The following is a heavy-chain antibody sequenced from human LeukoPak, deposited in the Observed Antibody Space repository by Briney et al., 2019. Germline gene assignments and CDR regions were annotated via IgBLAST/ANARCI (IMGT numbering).Heavy chain of an antibody. J-gene: IGHJ5*01. CDR2: IYHSGNT. CDR3: ARGMAVGYDYNWFDS. V-gene: IGHV4-38-2*02. D-gene: IGHD5-12*01. CDR1: GYSISSGYY. Sequence: SETLSLTCTVSGYSISSGYYWGWIRQPPGKGLEWIGSIYHSGNTYYNPSLKSRLTMSVDTSKNQFSLKLDSVTAADTAVYFCARGMAVGYDYNWFDSWGPGTLVTVSS.